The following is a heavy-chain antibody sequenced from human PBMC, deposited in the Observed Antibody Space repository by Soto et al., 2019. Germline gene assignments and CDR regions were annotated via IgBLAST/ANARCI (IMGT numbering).Heavy chain of an antibody. CDR3: AKEEKAGYCSGGSCYSLAFDI. CDR1: GFTFSSYG. J-gene: IGHJ3*02. D-gene: IGHD2-15*01. V-gene: IGHV3-30*18. CDR2: ISYDGSNK. Sequence: QVQLVESGGGVVQPGRSLRLSCAASGFTFSSYGMHWVRQAPGKGLEWVAVISYDGSNKYYADSVKGRFTISRDNSKNTLYLQMNSLRAEDTAVYYCAKEEKAGYCSGGSCYSLAFDIWGQGTMVTVSS.